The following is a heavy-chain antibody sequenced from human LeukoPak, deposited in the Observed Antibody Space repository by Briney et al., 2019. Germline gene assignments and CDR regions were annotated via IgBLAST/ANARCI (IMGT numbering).Heavy chain of an antibody. CDR1: GYIFTSYV. J-gene: IGHJ4*02. Sequence: ASVKVSCKASGYIFTSYVMHWVRQAPGQRLEWMGWINAGNGNTKSSQKFQGRVTIIRDTSASTAYMEVSSLRSEDTSVYYSARASPGYSYDYFDYWGQGTLVTVSS. D-gene: IGHD5-18*01. CDR2: INAGNGNT. CDR3: ARASPGYSYDYFDY. V-gene: IGHV1-3*01.